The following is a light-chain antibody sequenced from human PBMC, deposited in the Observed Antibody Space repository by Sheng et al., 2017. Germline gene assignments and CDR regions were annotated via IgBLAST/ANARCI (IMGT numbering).Light chain of an antibody. CDR1: SSDVGGYNY. CDR2: EVS. V-gene: IGLV2-8*01. CDR3: SSYAGSNNVV. Sequence: QSALTQPASVSGSPGQSITISCTGTSSDVGGYNYVSWYQQHPGNAPKLMIYEVSKRPSGVPDRFSGSKSGNTASLTVSGLQAEDEADYYCSSYAGSNNVVFGGGTKLTVL. J-gene: IGLJ2*01.